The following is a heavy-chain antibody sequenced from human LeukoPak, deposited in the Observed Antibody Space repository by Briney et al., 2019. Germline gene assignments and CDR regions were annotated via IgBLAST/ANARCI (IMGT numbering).Heavy chain of an antibody. V-gene: IGHV1-69*04. CDR3: ARIICSGGSCPRIHNPDYYCYGMDV. D-gene: IGHD2-15*01. CDR1: GGTFSSYA. J-gene: IGHJ6*02. CDR2: IIPIFGIA. Sequence: SVKVSCKASGGTFSSYAISWVRQAPGQGLEWMGRIIPIFGIANYAQKFQGRVTITADKSTSTAYMELSSLRSEDTAVYYCARIICSGGSCPRIHNPDYYCYGMDVWGQGTTVTVSS.